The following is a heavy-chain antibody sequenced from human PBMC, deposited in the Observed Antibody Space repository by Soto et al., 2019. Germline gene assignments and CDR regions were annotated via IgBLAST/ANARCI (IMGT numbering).Heavy chain of an antibody. CDR1: GGSISSNNW. Sequence: QVQLQESGPRLVKPSGTLYLTCAVSGGSISSNNWWTWVRLPPGKGLEWMGEIYHSGSTHYNPSLTSRPTXSXDQXTPQFSLTPDAMTAADTAVYFCARAPMTVVPTTHSYFGLNVWGQGTTVTVSS. D-gene: IGHD1-26*01. CDR3: ARAPMTVVPTTHSYFGLNV. J-gene: IGHJ6*02. V-gene: IGHV4-4*02. CDR2: IYHSGST.